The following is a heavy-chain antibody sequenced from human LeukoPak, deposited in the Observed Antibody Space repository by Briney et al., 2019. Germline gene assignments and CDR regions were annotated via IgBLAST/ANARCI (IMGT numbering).Heavy chain of an antibody. CDR1: GFTFSDHY. J-gene: IGHJ4*02. V-gene: IGHV3-72*01. Sequence: PGGSLRLSCAASGFTFSDHYMDWVRQAPGKGLEWVGRIRDKANSYTTEYAASVRGRFIISRDDSKDSLFLQMNTLKTEDTAVYYCARPYSTAWSETYFDYWDQGTLVTVSS. CDR3: ARPYSTAWSETYFDY. D-gene: IGHD6-13*01. CDR2: IRDKANSYTT.